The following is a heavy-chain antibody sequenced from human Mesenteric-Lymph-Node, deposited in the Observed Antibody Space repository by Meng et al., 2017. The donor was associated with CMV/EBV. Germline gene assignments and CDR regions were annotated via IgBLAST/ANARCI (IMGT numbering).Heavy chain of an antibody. CDR1: SGSVSSGSYY. V-gene: IGHV4-61*01. D-gene: IGHD3-22*01. CDR2: VHHSGTT. J-gene: IGHJ4*02. Sequence: GSLRLSCTVSSGSVSSGSYYWSRIRQPPGKGLEWIGYVHHSGTTRYNPSLKSRVTISVDTSKNQFSLRLTSVITADTAVYYCARDGYYYDRSGFYAWGQGTLVTVSS. CDR3: ARDGYYYDRSGFYA.